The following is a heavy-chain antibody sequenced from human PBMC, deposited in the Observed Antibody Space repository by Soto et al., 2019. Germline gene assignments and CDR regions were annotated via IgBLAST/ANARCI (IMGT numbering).Heavy chain of an antibody. D-gene: IGHD1-20*01. CDR2: IDNSGAT. CDR3: ARRGGYDWNYFAS. V-gene: IGHV4-30-4*01. J-gene: IGHJ4*02. CDR1: GGSISSGDYY. Sequence: QVQLQGSGPGLVEPSQTLSLTCSVSGGSISSGDYYWGWLRQPPGKGLEWIGYIDNSGATHFNPSFRSRATISRETSKDHFSLRLNSVTAAAAGVYFCARRGGYDWNYFASWGQGTLVTVSS.